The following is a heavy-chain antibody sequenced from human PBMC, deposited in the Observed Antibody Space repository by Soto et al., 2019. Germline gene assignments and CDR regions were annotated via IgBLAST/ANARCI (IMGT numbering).Heavy chain of an antibody. Sequence: QVQLVESGGGVVQPGRSLRLSCAASGFTFKNYAMHWVRQAPGKGLEWVAVISYAGSIEFYADSVQGRFTNSRDDFKNPLVLQMGSLRVEDTGVLLCAGGFRDFDLGPPFGYWGQGTLVTVSS. D-gene: IGHD3-9*01. CDR2: ISYAGSIE. CDR1: GFTFKNYA. CDR3: AGGFRDFDLGPPFGY. J-gene: IGHJ4*02. V-gene: IGHV3-30-3*01.